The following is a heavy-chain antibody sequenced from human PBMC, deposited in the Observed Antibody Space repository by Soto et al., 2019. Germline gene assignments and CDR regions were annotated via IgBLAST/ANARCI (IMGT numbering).Heavy chain of an antibody. D-gene: IGHD2-2*01. CDR3: ARQFVVVPAAMRGGVFDY. V-gene: IGHV4-39*01. Sequence: SETLSLTCTVSGGSISSSSYYWGWIRQPPGKGLEWIGSIYYSGSTYYNPSLKSRVTISVDTSKNQFSLKLSSVTAADTAVYYCARQFVVVPAAMRGGVFDYWGQGTLVTVSS. CDR2: IYYSGST. CDR1: GGSISSSSYY. J-gene: IGHJ4*02.